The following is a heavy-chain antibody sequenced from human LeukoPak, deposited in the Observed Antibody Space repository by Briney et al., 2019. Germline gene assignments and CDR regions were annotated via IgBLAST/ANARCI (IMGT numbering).Heavy chain of an antibody. J-gene: IGHJ4*02. CDR3: ASSGYYLRPHDY. CDR1: GGSFSGYY. D-gene: IGHD3-22*01. V-gene: IGHV4-34*01. CDR2: INHSGST. Sequence: SETLSLTCAVYGGSFSGYYWSWIRQPPGKGLEWIGEINHSGSTTYNPSPKSRVTISVDTSKNQFSLKLSSVTAADTAVYYCASSGYYLRPHDYWGQGTLVTVSS.